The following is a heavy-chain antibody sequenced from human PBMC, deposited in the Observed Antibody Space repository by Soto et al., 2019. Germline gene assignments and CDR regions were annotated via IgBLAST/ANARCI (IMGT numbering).Heavy chain of an antibody. CDR3: ARSGHMTTVTPKSWFDP. V-gene: IGHV4-34*01. J-gene: IGHJ5*02. D-gene: IGHD4-4*01. CDR1: GGSFSGYY. CDR2: INHSGST. Sequence: ASETLSLTCAVYGGSFSGYYWSWIRQPPGKGLEWIGEINHSGSTNYNPSLKSRVTISVDTSKNQFSLKLSSVTAADTAVYYCARSGHMTTVTPKSWFDPWGQGTLVTVSS.